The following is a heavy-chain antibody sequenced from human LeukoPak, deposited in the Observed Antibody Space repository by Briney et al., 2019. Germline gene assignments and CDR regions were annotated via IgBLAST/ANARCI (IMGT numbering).Heavy chain of an antibody. D-gene: IGHD6-13*01. CDR1: GFTFSSYW. J-gene: IGHJ5*02. CDR2: IKQDGSEK. Sequence: GGSLRLSCAASGFTFSSYWMSWVRQAPGKGLEWVANIKQDGSEKYYVDSVKGRFTISRDNAKNSLYLQVNSLRAEDTAVYYCARDAAGRGVFNWFDPWGQGTLVTVSS. CDR3: ARDAAGRGVFNWFDP. V-gene: IGHV3-7*01.